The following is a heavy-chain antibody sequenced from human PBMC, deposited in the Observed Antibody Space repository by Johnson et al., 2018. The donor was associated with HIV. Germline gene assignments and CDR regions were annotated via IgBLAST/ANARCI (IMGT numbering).Heavy chain of an antibody. Sequence: QVQLVESGGGLVQPGGSLRLSCAASGFTFSSYSMHWVRQAPGKGLEWVAVISYDGSNKYYADSWKGRFTISRDNSKNTLYLQMNSRRAEDTAVYYCAGDYDSSGYTEKADAFDIWGQGTMVTVSS. CDR1: GFTFSSYS. V-gene: IGHV3-30-3*01. CDR3: AGDYDSSGYTEKADAFDI. CDR2: ISYDGSNK. D-gene: IGHD3-22*01. J-gene: IGHJ3*02.